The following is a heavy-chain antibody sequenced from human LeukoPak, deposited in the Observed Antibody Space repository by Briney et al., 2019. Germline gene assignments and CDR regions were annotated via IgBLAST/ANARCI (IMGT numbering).Heavy chain of an antibody. CDR2: IIPIFGTA. V-gene: IGHV1-69*01. D-gene: IGHD3-10*01. J-gene: IGHJ6*03. CDR1: GDTFKKYS. Sequence: SVKVSCKASGDTFKKYSISWVRQAPGQGLEWMGGIIPIFGTANYAQKFQGRVTITADESTSTAYMELSSLRFEDTAVYYCARPRERVVVRPYYYYYMDVWGKGTTVTVSS. CDR3: ARPRERVVVRPYYYYYMDV.